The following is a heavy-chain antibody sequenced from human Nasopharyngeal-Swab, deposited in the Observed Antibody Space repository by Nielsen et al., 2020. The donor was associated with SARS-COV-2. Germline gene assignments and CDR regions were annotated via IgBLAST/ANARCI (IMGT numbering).Heavy chain of an antibody. V-gene: IGHV3-21*01. Sequence: WIRQPPGKGLEWVSSISSSSSYIYYAGSVKGRFTISRDNAKNSLYLQMNSLRAEDTAVYYCARDPVATLNYYYYGMDVWGQGTTVTVSS. CDR2: ISSSSSYI. CDR3: ARDPVATLNYYYYGMDV. D-gene: IGHD5-12*01. J-gene: IGHJ6*02.